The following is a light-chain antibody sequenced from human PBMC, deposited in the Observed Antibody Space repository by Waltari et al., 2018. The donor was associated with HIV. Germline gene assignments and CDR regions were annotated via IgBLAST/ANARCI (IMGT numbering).Light chain of an antibody. CDR3: QQYGSSPLT. V-gene: IGKV3-20*01. J-gene: IGKJ4*01. Sequence: EIVLTQCPGTLSLSPGARATLPCRASQSVTSSFLSWYQQKPGQAPRLLIYGASSRATGIPDRFSGGGSGTDFTLTISRLEPEDFAVYYCQQYGSSPLTFGGGTKVDIK. CDR1: QSVTSSF. CDR2: GAS.